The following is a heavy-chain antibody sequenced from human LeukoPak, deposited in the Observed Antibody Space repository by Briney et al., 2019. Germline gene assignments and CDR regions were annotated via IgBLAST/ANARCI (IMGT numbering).Heavy chain of an antibody. CDR1: GFTFTSFE. J-gene: IGHJ4*02. D-gene: IGHD6-19*01. V-gene: IGHV3-48*03. CDR3: ARLAVAGTYYFDS. Sequence: SGASLRLSCAASGFTFTSFEMNWVRPARGKALEWISYITSSGRKIYYADSVKGRFTISRDNAKNSLYLQMNSLRDEDTAVYFCARLAVAGTYYFDSWGQGTLVTVSS. CDR2: ITSSGRKI.